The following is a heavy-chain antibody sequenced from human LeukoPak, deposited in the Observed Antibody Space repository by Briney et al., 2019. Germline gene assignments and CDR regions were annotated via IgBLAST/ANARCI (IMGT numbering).Heavy chain of an antibody. CDR1: GFTFSSYE. CDR2: ISSRSSSI. V-gene: IGHV3-21*01. CDR3: ARCRDEKRWSYDFWSGGRYMDV. J-gene: IGHJ6*03. D-gene: IGHD3-3*01. Sequence: GGSLRLSCAASGFTFSSYEMNWVRQAPGKGLEWVSSISSRSSSIYYGDSVKGRFTISRDKGKNSVYLQMNRLRAGDTAVYYCARCRDEKRWSYDFWSGGRYMDVWGKGTTVTVSS.